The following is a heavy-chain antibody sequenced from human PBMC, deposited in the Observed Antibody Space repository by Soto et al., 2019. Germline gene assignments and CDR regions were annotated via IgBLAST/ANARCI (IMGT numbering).Heavy chain of an antibody. D-gene: IGHD6-6*01. CDR1: GGSISSSSYY. V-gene: IGHV4-39*01. CDR3: ARPGRSSYSSSFDP. J-gene: IGHJ5*02. Sequence: QLQLQDSGPGLVKPSETLSLTCTVSGGSISSSSYYWGWIRQPPGKGLEWIGSIYYSGSTYYHPSLKSRVTISVDTSKNQFSLKLSSVTAADTAVYYCARPGRSSYSSSFDPWGQGTLVTVSS. CDR2: IYYSGST.